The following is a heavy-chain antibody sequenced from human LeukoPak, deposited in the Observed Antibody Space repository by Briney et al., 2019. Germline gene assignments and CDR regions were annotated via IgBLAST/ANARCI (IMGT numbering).Heavy chain of an antibody. CDR3: ARGTDGLDSFDY. V-gene: IGHV3-30*02. J-gene: IGHJ4*02. CDR2: TRYDGSNK. Sequence: GGSLRLSCAASGFIFNAYGMHWVRQAPGKGLEWVAFTRYDGSNKYYADSVKGRFTISRDNSKNTLYLQMNSLRAEDTAVYYCARGTDGLDSFDYWGQGTLVTVSS. CDR1: GFIFNAYG. D-gene: IGHD5-24*01.